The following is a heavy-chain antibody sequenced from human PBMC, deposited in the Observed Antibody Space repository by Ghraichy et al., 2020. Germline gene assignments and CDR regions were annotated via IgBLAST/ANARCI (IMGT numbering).Heavy chain of an antibody. J-gene: IGHJ5*02. V-gene: IGHV4-39*02. Sequence: ESLNISCTVSGASMSSSTTYYWGWIRQPPGKGLEWIGSIYDSGRTHYNSPLNSRVTISVDKSMNQFSLHLTSVTAVDTALYFCARGRGYSYAFDPWGPGTLVLVSS. CDR2: IYDSGRT. D-gene: IGHD5-18*01. CDR1: GASMSSSTTYY. CDR3: ARGRGYSYAFDP.